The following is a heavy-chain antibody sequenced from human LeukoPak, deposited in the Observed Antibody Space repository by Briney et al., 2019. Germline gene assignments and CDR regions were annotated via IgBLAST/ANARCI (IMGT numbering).Heavy chain of an antibody. V-gene: IGHV4-39*01. Sequence: PSETLSLTCTVSGGSISSSSYYWGWIRQPPGKGLEWIGSIYYSGSTYYNPSLKSRVTISVDTSKNQFSLKLSSVTAADTAVYCCARKLYGSGSYPMDYWGQGTLVTVSS. CDR1: GGSISSSSYY. J-gene: IGHJ4*02. CDR3: ARKLYGSGSYPMDY. D-gene: IGHD3-10*01. CDR2: IYYSGST.